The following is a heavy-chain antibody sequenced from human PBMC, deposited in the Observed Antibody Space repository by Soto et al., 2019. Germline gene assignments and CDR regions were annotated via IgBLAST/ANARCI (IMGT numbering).Heavy chain of an antibody. V-gene: IGHV3-7*03. CDR2: IKQDGSEK. J-gene: IGHJ4*02. CDR1: GFTFSSYW. D-gene: IGHD3-9*01. CDR3: ARVGYDILTGYYPFDY. Sequence: PGGSLRLSCAASGFTFSSYWMSWVRQAPGKGLEWVANIKQDGSEKYYVDSVKGRFTISRDNAKNSLYLQMNSLRAEDTAVYYCARVGYDILTGYYPFDYWGQGTLVTVSS.